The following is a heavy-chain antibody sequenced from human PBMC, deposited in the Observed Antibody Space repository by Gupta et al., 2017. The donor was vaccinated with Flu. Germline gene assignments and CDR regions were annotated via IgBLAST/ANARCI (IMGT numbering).Heavy chain of an antibody. CDR1: DDYA. CDR3: AKDDRLHGIYGMDV. V-gene: IGHV3-9*01. CDR2: ITWNSGII. J-gene: IGHJ6*02. Sequence: DDYAMHWVRQAPGKGLEWVSGITWNSGIIAYVDSVKGRFTISRDNAKSSLYLQMNSLRPEDTALYYCAKDDRLHGIYGMDVWGQGTTVTVSS. D-gene: IGHD4-4*01.